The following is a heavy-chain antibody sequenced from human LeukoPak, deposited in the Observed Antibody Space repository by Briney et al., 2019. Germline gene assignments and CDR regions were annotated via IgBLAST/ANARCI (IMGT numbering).Heavy chain of an antibody. CDR1: GFTFSDYW. V-gene: IGHV3-74*01. J-gene: IGHJ4*02. CDR3: ARDDY. Sequence: PGGSLRLSCAASGFTFSDYWMHWVRQVPGKGLAWVSRINPDGSTTVYADSVEGRFTISRDNAQNTQYLQMNSLRAEDTAVYYCARDDYWGQGTLVTVSS. CDR2: INPDGSTT.